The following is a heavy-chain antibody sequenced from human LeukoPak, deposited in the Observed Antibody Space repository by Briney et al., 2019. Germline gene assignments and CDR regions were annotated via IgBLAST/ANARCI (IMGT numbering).Heavy chain of an antibody. CDR2: ISSSGSTI. V-gene: IGHV3-48*03. Sequence: GGSLRLSCAASGFTFSSYEMNWVRQAPGKGLEWVSYISSSGSTIYYADSVKGRFTISRDNAKNSLYLQMNSLRADDTALYYCAKGTSGPRPHYLDNWGQGTLVTVSS. CDR1: GFTFSSYE. J-gene: IGHJ4*02. CDR3: AKGTSGPRPHYLDN. D-gene: IGHD3-3*01.